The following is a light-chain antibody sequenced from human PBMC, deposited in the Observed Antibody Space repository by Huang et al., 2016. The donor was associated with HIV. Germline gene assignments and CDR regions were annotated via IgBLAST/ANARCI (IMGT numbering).Light chain of an antibody. Sequence: VLTQSPGTLSLFPGERATLSCRASQTVSSSYLAWYQQKPGQAPRLLIYGASSRASGIPDRFSGSGSGTDFALTISRLEPEDFAVYYCQQYANSPFTFGQGTKLEIK. CDR1: QTVSSSY. V-gene: IGKV3-20*01. CDR3: QQYANSPFT. J-gene: IGKJ2*01. CDR2: GAS.